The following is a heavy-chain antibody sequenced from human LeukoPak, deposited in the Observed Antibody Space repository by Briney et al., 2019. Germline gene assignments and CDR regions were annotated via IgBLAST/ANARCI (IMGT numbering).Heavy chain of an antibody. Sequence: GGSLRLSCAASGFTFDDYDMHWVRQAPGKGLEWVSGISWNGGSIVYADSVKGRFTISRDNAKNSLYLQMNSLRVEDSALYYCAKNGDSRAYYFFYMDVWGKGTTVTVAS. CDR3: AKNGDSRAYYFFYMDV. CDR2: ISWNGGSI. CDR1: GFTFDDYD. V-gene: IGHV3-9*01. J-gene: IGHJ6*03. D-gene: IGHD3-10*01.